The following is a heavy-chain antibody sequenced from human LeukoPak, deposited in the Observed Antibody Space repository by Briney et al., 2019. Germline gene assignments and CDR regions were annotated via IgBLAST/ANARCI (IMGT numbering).Heavy chain of an antibody. J-gene: IGHJ4*02. Sequence: SETLSLTCSVSGDSIIGYYWGWIRQPPGKGLEWIGNIYYTGNTYYNSSLKSRVTISLDTSKNQFSLKVISMTAADTAVYYCARRVTATEDLDYWGQGTLVTVSS. CDR1: GDSIIGYY. D-gene: IGHD2-21*02. V-gene: IGHV4-39*07. CDR2: IYYTGNT. CDR3: ARRVTATEDLDY.